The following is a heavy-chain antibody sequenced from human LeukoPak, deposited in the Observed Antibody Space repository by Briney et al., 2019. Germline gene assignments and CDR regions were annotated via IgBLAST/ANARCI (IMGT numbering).Heavy chain of an antibody. CDR2: IYYSGST. J-gene: IGHJ4*02. Sequence: KPSETLSLTCTVSGGSISSYYWSWIRQPPGKGLEWIGYIYYSGSTNYNPSLKSRVTISVDTSKNQFSLKLSSVTAADTAVYYCARDLGSTSHYMDYRGQGTLVTVSS. V-gene: IGHV4-59*01. CDR1: GGSISSYY. CDR3: ARDLGSTSHYMDY. D-gene: IGHD2-2*01.